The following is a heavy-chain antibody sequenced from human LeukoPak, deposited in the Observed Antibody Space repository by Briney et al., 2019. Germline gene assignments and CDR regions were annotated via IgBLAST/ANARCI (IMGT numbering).Heavy chain of an antibody. V-gene: IGHV3-48*04. CDR2: ISSSSSTI. Sequence: GGSLRLSCAASGFTFSSYSMNWVRQAPGKGLEWVSFISSSSSTIYYADSVKGRFTISRDNAKNSLYLQMNSLRAEDTAVYYCARDRGGSYSAIDYWGQGTLVTVSS. J-gene: IGHJ4*02. D-gene: IGHD1-26*01. CDR3: ARDRGGSYSAIDY. CDR1: GFTFSSYS.